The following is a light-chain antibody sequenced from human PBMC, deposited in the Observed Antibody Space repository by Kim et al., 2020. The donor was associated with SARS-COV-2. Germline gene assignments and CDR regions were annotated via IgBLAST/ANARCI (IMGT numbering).Light chain of an antibody. Sequence: SPGERATLSCRASQSVSGSYLAWYQQKPGQAPRLLIYGASSRAAGIPDRFSGSGSGTDFTLTISRLEPEDFAVYYCQQCYRSPLTFGGGTKVDIK. CDR3: QQCYRSPLT. J-gene: IGKJ4*01. CDR1: QSVSGSY. CDR2: GAS. V-gene: IGKV3-20*01.